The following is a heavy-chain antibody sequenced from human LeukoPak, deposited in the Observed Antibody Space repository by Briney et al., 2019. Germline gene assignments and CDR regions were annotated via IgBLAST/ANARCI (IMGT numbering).Heavy chain of an antibody. J-gene: IGHJ4*02. D-gene: IGHD6-19*01. CDR2: ISGDGGST. CDR1: GLTFDVYT. CDR3: ATTGYSSGWNDY. V-gene: IGHV3-43*02. Sequence: GGSLRLSCAVSGLTFDVYTMHCVRGAPRGGGECVSLISGDGGSTYYADSVKGRFTIPRDNSKNSLYLQTNSLRTEDTALYYCATTGYSSGWNDYWGQGTLVTVSS.